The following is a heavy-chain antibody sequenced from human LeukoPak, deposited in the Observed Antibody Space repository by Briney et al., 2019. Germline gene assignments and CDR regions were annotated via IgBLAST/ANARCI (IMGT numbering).Heavy chain of an antibody. CDR3: ARGRLIAAAGTNLLVP. V-gene: IGHV4-39*07. CDR2: IYYSGST. D-gene: IGHD6-13*01. J-gene: IGHJ5*02. CDR1: GGSISSSSYY. Sequence: KPSETLSLTCTVSGGSISSSSYYWGWIRQPPGKGLELIGSIYYSGSTYYNPSLKSRVTISVDTSKNQFFLKLSSVTAAVTAGYYCARGRLIAAAGTNLLVPWGQRTLVSVSS.